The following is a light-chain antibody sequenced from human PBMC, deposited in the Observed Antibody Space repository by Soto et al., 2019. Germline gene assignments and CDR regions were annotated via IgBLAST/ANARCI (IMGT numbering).Light chain of an antibody. V-gene: IGKV3-11*01. CDR1: QSVSSY. CDR3: QQRSSWPRT. CDR2: DAS. Sequence: EIVLTQSPATLSLSPGERATLSCRASQSVSSYLAWYQQKPGQVPRLVIYDASNRPTGIPGRFSGSGSGTDFTLTISSLEPEDFGVYYCQQRSSWPRTFGQGTKVEIK. J-gene: IGKJ1*01.